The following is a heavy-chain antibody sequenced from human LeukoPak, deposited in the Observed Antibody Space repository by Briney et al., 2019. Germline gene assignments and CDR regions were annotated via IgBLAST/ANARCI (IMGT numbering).Heavy chain of an antibody. Sequence: ASVKVSCKASGYTFTSYGISWVRQAPGQGLECMGWISSYNGNTNYAQKFQDRLTMTTDKSTSTAYMELRSLRSDDTAVYYCARDTAMAYYEESYFDPWGQGTLVTVSS. D-gene: IGHD5-18*01. CDR3: ARDTAMAYYEESYFDP. CDR2: ISSYNGNT. J-gene: IGHJ5*02. V-gene: IGHV1-18*01. CDR1: GYTFTSYG.